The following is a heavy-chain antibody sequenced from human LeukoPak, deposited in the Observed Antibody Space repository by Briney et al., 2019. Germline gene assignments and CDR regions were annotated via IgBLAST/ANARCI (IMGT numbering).Heavy chain of an antibody. CDR3: VRDWEGTSVPFDP. CDR1: GGTFSSYT. Sequence: SVKVSCKASGGTFSSYTIGWVPQAPGQAREGMGRIIPILGIANYAQKFQGRVTITADKSTSTAYMELSSLRSEDTAVYYCVRDWEGTSVPFDPWGQGTLVTVSS. V-gene: IGHV1-69*04. J-gene: IGHJ5*02. CDR2: IIPILGIA. D-gene: IGHD1-1*01.